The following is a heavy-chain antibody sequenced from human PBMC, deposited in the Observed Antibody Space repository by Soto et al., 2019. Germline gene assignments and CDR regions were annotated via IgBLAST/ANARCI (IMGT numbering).Heavy chain of an antibody. CDR1: GGTFSSYT. CDR3: ARNQDYDILTGHYTMGY. Sequence: QVQLVQSGAEVKKPGSSVKVSCKASGGTFSSYTISWVRQAPGQGLEWMGRIIPILGITNYAQKFQGRVTITADKSTSTAYMELSSLRYEDTAVYYCARNQDYDILTGHYTMGYWGQGTLVTVSS. D-gene: IGHD3-9*01. V-gene: IGHV1-69*02. CDR2: IIPILGIT. J-gene: IGHJ4*02.